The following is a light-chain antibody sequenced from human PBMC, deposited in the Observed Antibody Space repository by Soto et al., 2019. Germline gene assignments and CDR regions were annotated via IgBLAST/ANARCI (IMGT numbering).Light chain of an antibody. V-gene: IGKV1-12*01. CDR1: QGISSW. J-gene: IGKJ4*01. CDR2: VAS. CDR3: QQYGNSPQLT. Sequence: DIQMTQSPSSVSASVGDRVTITCRASQGISSWLAWYQQKPGNAPKLLIYVASSLQSGVPSRFSGSGSGTDFTLTISRLEPEDFAVYYCQQYGNSPQLTFGGGTKVDIK.